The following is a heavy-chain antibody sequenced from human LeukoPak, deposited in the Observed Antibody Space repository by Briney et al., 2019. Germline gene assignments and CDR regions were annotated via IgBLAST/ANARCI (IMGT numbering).Heavy chain of an antibody. V-gene: IGHV3-33*06. CDR1: GFTFSSYG. Sequence: PGGSLRLSCAASGFTFSSYGMHWVRQAPGKGLEWVAVIWYDGSNKYYADSVKGRFTISRDNSKNTLYLQMNSLRAEDTAVYYCAKPSRYYYDSSGYYDYWGRGTLVTVSS. D-gene: IGHD3-22*01. CDR3: AKPSRYYYDSSGYYDY. CDR2: IWYDGSNK. J-gene: IGHJ4*02.